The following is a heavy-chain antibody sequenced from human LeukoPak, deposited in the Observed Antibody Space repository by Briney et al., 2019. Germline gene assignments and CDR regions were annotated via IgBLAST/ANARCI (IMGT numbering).Heavy chain of an antibody. Sequence: SETLSLTCAVYGGSFSGYYWSWIRQPPGKGLEWIGEINHSGSTNYNPSLKSRVTISIDTSKNQFSLKLSSVTAADTAVYYCARYLDYGGNSRVFQHWGQGTLVTVSS. J-gene: IGHJ1*01. D-gene: IGHD4-23*01. CDR3: ARYLDYGGNSRVFQH. CDR1: GGSFSGYY. CDR2: INHSGST. V-gene: IGHV4-34*01.